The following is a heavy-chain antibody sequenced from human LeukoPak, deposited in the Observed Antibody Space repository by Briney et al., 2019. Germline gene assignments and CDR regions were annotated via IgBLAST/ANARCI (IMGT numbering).Heavy chain of an antibody. CDR3: ARDYYDSSSYQYYFDY. J-gene: IGHJ4*02. V-gene: IGHV3-7*01. D-gene: IGHD3-22*01. CDR1: GFTFSSYW. CDR2: IKQDGSEK. Sequence: GGSLRLSCAASGFTFSSYWMSWVRQAPGKGLEWVANIKQDGSEKYYVDSVKGRFTISRDNAKNSLYLQMNSLRAEDTAVYYCARDYYDSSSYQYYFDYWGQGTLVTVSS.